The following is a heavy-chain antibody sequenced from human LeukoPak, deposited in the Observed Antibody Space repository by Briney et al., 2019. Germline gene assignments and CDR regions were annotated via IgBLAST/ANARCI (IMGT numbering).Heavy chain of an antibody. CDR3: ASDYGSGSYRFDF. D-gene: IGHD3-10*01. CDR1: GGSISSGNYY. Sequence: SETLSLTCTVSGGSISSGNYYWDWIRQPPGKGLEWIGYIYYSGRTVYNPSLKSRVTISLDTSKNQFSLKLSSVTAADTAVYYCASDYGSGSYRFDFWGQGTLVSVSS. V-gene: IGHV4-61*01. J-gene: IGHJ4*02. CDR2: IYYSGRT.